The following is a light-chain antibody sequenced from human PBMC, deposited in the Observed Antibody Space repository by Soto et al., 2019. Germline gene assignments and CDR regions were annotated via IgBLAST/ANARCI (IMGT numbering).Light chain of an antibody. CDR3: CSYAGSSTFVYV. J-gene: IGLJ1*01. V-gene: IGLV2-23*02. CDR1: SSDVGSYNL. Sequence: ALTQPASVSGSPGQSITISCTGTSSDVGSYNLVSWYQQHPGKAPKLMIYEVSKRPSGVPNRFSGSKSGNTASLTISGLQAEDEADYYCCSYAGSSTFVYVFGTGTKVTVL. CDR2: EVS.